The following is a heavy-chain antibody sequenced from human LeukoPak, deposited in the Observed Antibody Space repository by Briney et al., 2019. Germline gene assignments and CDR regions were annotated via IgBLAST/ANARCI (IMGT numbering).Heavy chain of an antibody. J-gene: IGHJ3*02. CDR2: ISGSGGST. CDR3: AKGGTIFGVIDAFDI. D-gene: IGHD3-3*01. V-gene: IGHV3-23*01. CDR1: GFTFSSHW. Sequence: PGGSLRLSCAASGFTFSSHWMSWVRQAPGKGPEWVSAISGSGGSTYYADSVKGRFTISRDNSKNTLYLQMNSLRAEDTAVYYCAKGGTIFGVIDAFDIWGQGTMVTVSS.